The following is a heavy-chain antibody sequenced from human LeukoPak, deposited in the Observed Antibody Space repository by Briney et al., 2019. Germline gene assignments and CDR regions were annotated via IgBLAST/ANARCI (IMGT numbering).Heavy chain of an antibody. D-gene: IGHD3-10*01. Sequence: SETLSLTCTVSSGSISSHYWSWIRQPPGKGLEWIGDIYYSGSTYYNPSLKSRVSISVDTSKNQFSLKVRSVTAADTAVYYCAREESMVRGASWFDPWGQGTLVTV. CDR1: SGSISSHY. CDR2: IYYSGST. V-gene: IGHV4-59*11. J-gene: IGHJ5*02. CDR3: AREESMVRGASWFDP.